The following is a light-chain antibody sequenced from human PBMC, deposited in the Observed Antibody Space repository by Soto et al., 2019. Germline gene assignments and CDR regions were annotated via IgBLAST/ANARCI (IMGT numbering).Light chain of an antibody. CDR2: EVS. V-gene: IGLV2-14*01. CDR3: SSYTGSSTLL. J-gene: IGLJ2*01. Sequence: QSALTQPASVSGSPGQSITISSTGTSRDVGGYNYVSWYHQHPGKAPKLMIYEVSNRPSGVSNRFSGSKSGKTASLTISGLQAEDEGDYYCSSYTGSSTLLFGGGTKLTVL. CDR1: SRDVGGYNY.